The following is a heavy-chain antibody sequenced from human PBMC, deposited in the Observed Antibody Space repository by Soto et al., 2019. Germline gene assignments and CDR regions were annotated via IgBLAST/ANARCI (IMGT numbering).Heavy chain of an antibody. CDR3: ARHTPAISISDH. V-gene: IGHV4-39*01. D-gene: IGHD2-15*01. CDR2: IYYSGST. J-gene: IGHJ4*02. CDR1: GGSISGCSYY. Sequence: ETLALTCTEAGGSISGCSYYWGWIRQPPGKGLEWIGSIYYSGSTYYNPSLKSRVTISVDTSKNQFSLKLSSVTAADTAVYYCARHTPAISISDHWGQGTLVTVSS.